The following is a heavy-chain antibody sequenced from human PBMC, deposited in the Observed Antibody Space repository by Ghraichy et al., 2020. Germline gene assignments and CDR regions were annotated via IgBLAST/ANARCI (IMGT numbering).Heavy chain of an antibody. Sequence: GGSLRLSCAASGFTFGSYAMSWVRQTPGKGLDCVSAINPSGTTTYYADSVKGRFTISRDNSKNTLYLQMNSLRADDTALYFCANPYGSGTYYAFDIRGQGPTVTLSS. CDR2: INPSGTTT. V-gene: IGHV3-23*01. D-gene: IGHD3-10*01. J-gene: IGHJ3*02. CDR1: GFTFGSYA. CDR3: ANPYGSGTYYAFDI.